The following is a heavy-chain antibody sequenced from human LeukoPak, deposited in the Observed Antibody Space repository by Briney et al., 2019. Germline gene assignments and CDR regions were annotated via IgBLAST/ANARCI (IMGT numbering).Heavy chain of an antibody. D-gene: IGHD5-18*01. CDR2: IYSGGST. Sequence: GGSLRLSCAASGFTVSSNYMSWVRQAPGKGLEWVSVIYSGGSTYYADSVKGRFTISRDNSKNTLYLQVNSLRAEDTAVYYCATMTMVTAFDIWGQGTVVTVSS. CDR1: GFTVSSNY. V-gene: IGHV3-66*01. J-gene: IGHJ3*02. CDR3: ATMTMVTAFDI.